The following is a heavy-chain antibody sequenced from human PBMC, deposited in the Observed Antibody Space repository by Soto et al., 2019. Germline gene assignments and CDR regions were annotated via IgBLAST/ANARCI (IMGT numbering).Heavy chain of an antibody. V-gene: IGHV3-30-3*01. CDR3: ARVITGTRHGMDV. CDR1: GFTFSSYA. J-gene: IGHJ6*02. Sequence: GGSLRLSCAASGFTFSSYAMHWVRQAPGKGLEWVAVISYDGSNKYYADSAKGRFTISRDNSKNTLYLQMNSLRAEDTAVYYCARVITGTRHGMDVWGQGTTVTVSS. D-gene: IGHD1-20*01. CDR2: ISYDGSNK.